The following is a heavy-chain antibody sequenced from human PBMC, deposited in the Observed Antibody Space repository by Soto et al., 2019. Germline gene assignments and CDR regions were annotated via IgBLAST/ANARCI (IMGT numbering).Heavy chain of an antibody. J-gene: IGHJ6*02. D-gene: IGHD6-19*01. CDR1: GGSISSGGYY. CDR2: IYYSGST. CDR3: ARQYSSGWYGKGKDYYYYGMDV. Sequence: QVQLQESGPGLVKPSQTLSLTCTVSGGSISSGGYYWSWIRQHPGKGLEWIGYIYYSGSTYYNPSLKSRVTISVDTSKNQFSLKLSSVTAADTAVYYCARQYSSGWYGKGKDYYYYGMDVWGQGTTVTVSS. V-gene: IGHV4-31*03.